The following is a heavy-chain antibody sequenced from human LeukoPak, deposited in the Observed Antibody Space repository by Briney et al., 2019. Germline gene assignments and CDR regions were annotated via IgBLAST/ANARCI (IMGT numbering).Heavy chain of an antibody. J-gene: IGHJ4*02. V-gene: IGHV4-59*01. Sequence: SETLSLTCTVSGGSISSYYWSWIRQPPGKGLEWIGYIYYSGSTNYNPSLKSRVTISVNTSKNQFSLKLSSVTAADTAVYYCARVTTVVTLDYWGQGTLVTVSS. D-gene: IGHD4-23*01. CDR3: ARVTTVVTLDY. CDR2: IYYSGST. CDR1: GGSISSYY.